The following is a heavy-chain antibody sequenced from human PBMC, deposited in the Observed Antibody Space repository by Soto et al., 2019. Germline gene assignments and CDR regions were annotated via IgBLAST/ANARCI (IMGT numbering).Heavy chain of an antibody. CDR2: IWYDGSNK. J-gene: IGHJ5*02. CDR3: ASPSPGVP. D-gene: IGHD3-10*01. V-gene: IGHV3-33*01. Sequence: QVQLVESGGGVVQPGRSLRLSCAASGFTFSSYGMHWVRQAPGKGLEWVAVIWYDGSNKYYADSVKGRFTISRDNSKNTLYLKRNGLRAEDRAVYYCASPSPGVPGGQGPLVTVSS. CDR1: GFTFSSYG.